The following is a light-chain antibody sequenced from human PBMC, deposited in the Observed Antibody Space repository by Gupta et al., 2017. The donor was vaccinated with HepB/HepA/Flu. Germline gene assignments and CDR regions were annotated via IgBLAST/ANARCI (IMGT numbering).Light chain of an antibody. CDR1: QSISAN. V-gene: IGKV3D-15*03. CDR3: QQDDSCPIT. J-gene: IGKJ5*01. CDR2: DAS. Sequence: EIVMTQSPATLSVSPGERATLSCRASQSISANLGWFQQKPGQAPRPLIYDASIRASGVPARFSGSGSGTEFTLTISIRHSEDFAIYYCQQDDSCPITFGQGTRLEIK.